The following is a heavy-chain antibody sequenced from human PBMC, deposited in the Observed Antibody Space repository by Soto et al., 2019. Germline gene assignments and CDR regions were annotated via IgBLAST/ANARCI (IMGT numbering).Heavy chain of an antibody. D-gene: IGHD3-10*01. V-gene: IGHV1-2*02. CDR2: INPKTGGT. CDR3: ARGKVRGVIDY. J-gene: IGHJ4*02. Sequence: ASVKVSCKASGYTFTDYYMHWVRQAPGQGLEWMGWINPKTGGTNYVQKFQGRVTMTRDTSITTAYMELSRLRSEDTAVYYCARGKVRGVIDYWGQGTLVTVSS. CDR1: GYTFTDYY.